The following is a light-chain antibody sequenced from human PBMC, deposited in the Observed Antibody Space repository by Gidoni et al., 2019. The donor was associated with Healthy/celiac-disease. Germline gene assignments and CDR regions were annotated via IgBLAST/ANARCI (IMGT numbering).Light chain of an antibody. CDR3: SSYTSSSTYVV. CDR2: EVS. CDR1: SSDVGSYNR. J-gene: IGLJ2*01. Sequence: QAALTQPPPVSGSPGQSVTISCTGTSSDVGSYNRVSWYQHPPGTAPKLMIYEVSNRPSGVPDRFSGSKSGNTASLTISGLQAEDEADYYCSSYTSSSTYVVFGGGTKLTVL. V-gene: IGLV2-18*02.